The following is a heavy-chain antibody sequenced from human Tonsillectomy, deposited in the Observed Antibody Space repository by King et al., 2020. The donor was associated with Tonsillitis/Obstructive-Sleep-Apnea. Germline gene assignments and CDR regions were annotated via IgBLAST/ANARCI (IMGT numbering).Heavy chain of an antibody. V-gene: IGHV4-59*01. CDR2: IYYSGST. D-gene: IGHD3-10*01. CDR3: ARHYYGSGSYQRYFDY. Sequence: LQLQESGPGLVKPSETLSLTCTVSGGSISSYYWSWIRPPPGKGLEWIGYIYYSGSTNYNPSLKSRVTISVDTSKNQFSLKLSSVTAADTAVYYCARHYYGSGSYQRYFDYWGQGTLVTVSS. J-gene: IGHJ4*02. CDR1: GGSISSYY.